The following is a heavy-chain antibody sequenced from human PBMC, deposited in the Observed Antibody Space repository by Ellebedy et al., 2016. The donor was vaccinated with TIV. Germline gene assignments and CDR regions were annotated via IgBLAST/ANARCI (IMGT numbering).Heavy chain of an antibody. V-gene: IGHV3-23*01. Sequence: PGGSLRLSCAASGFTFTSYSMSRVRQAPGKGLEWVSIINDSGGSTYYVDSVKGRFTISRDNSRNTLYLQMNSLRAEDTAVYYCARLAVATNRGEDYWGQGTLVTVSS. CDR3: ARLAVATNRGEDY. CDR1: GFTFTSYS. CDR2: INDSGGST. D-gene: IGHD5-12*01. J-gene: IGHJ4*02.